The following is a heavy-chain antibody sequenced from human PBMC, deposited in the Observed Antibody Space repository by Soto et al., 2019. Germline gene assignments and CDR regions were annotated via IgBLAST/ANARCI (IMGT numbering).Heavy chain of an antibody. Sequence: SETLSLTCTVSGGPMRNYFWTWIRQPPGKGLEWIGYIHYSGTTSFFPSYNPSLRSRVTISEDTSKNQFSLKLLSVTTADTAVYFCAAGEASSRNLAPYYLDFWGQGTLVTV. D-gene: IGHD6-13*01. J-gene: IGHJ4*02. V-gene: IGHV4-59*01. CDR1: GGPMRNYF. CDR3: AAGEASSRNLAPYYLDF. CDR2: IHYSGTT.